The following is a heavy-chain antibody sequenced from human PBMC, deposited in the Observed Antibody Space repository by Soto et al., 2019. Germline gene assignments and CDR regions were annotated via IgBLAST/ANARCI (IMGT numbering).Heavy chain of an antibody. CDR3: AREVVGMVRGVIRGFDY. CDR1: GGSVSSGSYY. V-gene: IGHV4-61*01. J-gene: IGHJ4*02. Sequence: QVQLQESGPGLVKPSETLSLTCTVSGGSVSSGSYYWSWIRQPPGKGLEWIGYIYYSGSTNYNPSLRSRVTTSVDTSKNKFSLKLSSVTAADTAVYYCAREVVGMVRGVIRGFDYWGQGTLVTVSS. D-gene: IGHD3-10*01. CDR2: IYYSGST.